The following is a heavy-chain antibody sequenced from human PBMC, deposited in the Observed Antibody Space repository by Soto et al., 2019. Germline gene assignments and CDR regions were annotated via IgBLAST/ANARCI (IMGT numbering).Heavy chain of an antibody. D-gene: IGHD2-15*01. V-gene: IGHV4-39*01. CDR1: GGSISSSSYY. Sequence: QLQLQESGPGLVKPSETLSLTCTVSGGSISSSSYYWGWIRQPPGKGLEWIGSIYYSGSTYYNPAIKSRVTISVDTSNNQFSLKLSSVTAADTAVYYCARHTPAISISDHWGQGTLVTVYS. CDR2: IYYSGST. J-gene: IGHJ4*02. CDR3: ARHTPAISISDH.